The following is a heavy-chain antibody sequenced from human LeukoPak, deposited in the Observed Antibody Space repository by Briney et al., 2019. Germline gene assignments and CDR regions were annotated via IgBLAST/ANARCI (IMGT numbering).Heavy chain of an antibody. Sequence: SETLSLTCTVSGRSISSYYWSWIRQPPGKGLEWIGYIYYSGSTNYNPSLKSRVTISVDTSKNQFSLKLSSVTAADTAVYYCARVPDPSVNYYYGMDVWGKGTTVTVSS. J-gene: IGHJ6*04. CDR3: ARVPDPSVNYYYGMDV. CDR1: GRSISSYY. D-gene: IGHD4-17*01. CDR2: IYYSGST. V-gene: IGHV4-59*01.